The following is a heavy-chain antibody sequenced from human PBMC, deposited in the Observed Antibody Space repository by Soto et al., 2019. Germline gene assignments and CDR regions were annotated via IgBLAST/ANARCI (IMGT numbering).Heavy chain of an antibody. CDR2: IDSDGSST. CDR3: FSSGSPDAFDI. V-gene: IGHV3-74*01. D-gene: IGHD3-22*01. Sequence: GGSLRLSCAASGFTFSSYWMHWVRQAPGKGLVWVSRIDSDGSSTSYADSVKGRFTISRDNAKNTLYLQMNSLRAEDTAVYYCFSSGSPDAFDIWGQGTMVTVSS. J-gene: IGHJ3*02. CDR1: GFTFSSYW.